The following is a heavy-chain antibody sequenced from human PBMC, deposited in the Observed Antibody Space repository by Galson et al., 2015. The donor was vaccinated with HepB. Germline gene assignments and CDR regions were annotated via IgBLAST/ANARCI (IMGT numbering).Heavy chain of an antibody. Sequence: SLRLSCAVSGFTFNGYAMHWVRQAPGKGLEWVAVISYDGTYRDYADSVKGRFTISRDNSKNTLYLQMNSLRTEDTALYYCARADIASTGTGPILGYWGQGTLVTVSS. D-gene: IGHD6-13*01. CDR3: ARADIASTGTGPILGY. V-gene: IGHV3-30*04. CDR2: ISYDGTYR. CDR1: GFTFNGYA. J-gene: IGHJ4*02.